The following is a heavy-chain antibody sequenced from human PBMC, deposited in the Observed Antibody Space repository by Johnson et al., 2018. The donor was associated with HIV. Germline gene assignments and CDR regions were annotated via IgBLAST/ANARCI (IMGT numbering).Heavy chain of an antibody. D-gene: IGHD4-17*01. CDR1: AFSFSNYW. CDR2: IKQDGSEK. CDR3: ARSPEIGDRLWRAFDV. Sequence: AASAFSFSNYWMSWVRQAPGKGLEWVANIKQDGSEKYYVDSLKGRFTISRDNVKKSLFLQMNGLRADDTAVYYCARSPEIGDRLWRAFDVWGQGTMVTVSS. J-gene: IGHJ3*01. V-gene: IGHV3-7*05.